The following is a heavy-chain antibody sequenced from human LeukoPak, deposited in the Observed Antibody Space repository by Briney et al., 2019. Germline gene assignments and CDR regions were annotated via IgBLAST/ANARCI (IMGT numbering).Heavy chain of an antibody. Sequence: PSETLSLTCTVSGGSVSSGSYYWSWIRQPPGKGLEWIGYIYYSGSTNYNPSLKSRVTISVDTSKNQFSLKLSSVTAADTAVYYCARTMTTRSHDAFDIWGQGTMVTVSS. CDR1: GGSVSSGSYY. V-gene: IGHV4-61*01. J-gene: IGHJ3*02. CDR3: ARTMTTRSHDAFDI. D-gene: IGHD1-1*01. CDR2: IYYSGST.